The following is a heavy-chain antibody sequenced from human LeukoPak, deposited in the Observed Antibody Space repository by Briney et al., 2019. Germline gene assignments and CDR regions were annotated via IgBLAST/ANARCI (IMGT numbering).Heavy chain of an antibody. V-gene: IGHV4-34*01. Sequence: PGGSLRLSCAASGFTFSSYAMSWIRQPPGKGLEWIGEINHSGSTNYNPSLKSRVTISVDTSKNQFSLKLSSVTAADTAVYYCARKNYYDSSGYYPMIDYWGQGTLVTVSS. CDR2: INHSGST. CDR3: ARKNYYDSSGYYPMIDY. J-gene: IGHJ4*02. CDR1: GFTFSSYA. D-gene: IGHD3-22*01.